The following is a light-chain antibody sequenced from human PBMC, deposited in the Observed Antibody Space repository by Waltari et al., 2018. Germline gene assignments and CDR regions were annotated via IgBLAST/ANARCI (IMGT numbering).Light chain of an antibody. CDR2: WAS. J-gene: IGKJ4*01. V-gene: IGKV4-1*01. CDR1: QTVLYSSNNKNY. Sequence: DIVMTQSPDSMAVSLGARAPTNCKSSQTVLYSSNNKNYLAWYQQKPGQPPKLLIYWASTRESGVPDRFSGSGSGTDFTLTISSLQAEDVAVYYCQQYSTTPLTFGGGTKVEVK. CDR3: QQYSTTPLT.